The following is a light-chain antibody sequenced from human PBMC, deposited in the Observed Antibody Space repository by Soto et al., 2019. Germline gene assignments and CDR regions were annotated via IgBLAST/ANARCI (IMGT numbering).Light chain of an antibody. CDR1: QGIRSY. CDR2: AAS. J-gene: IGKJ1*01. V-gene: IGKV1-9*01. CDR3: QQLNSYPVT. Sequence: DIQLTQSPSFLSASVGDRVTITCRASQGIRSYLAWYQQKPGKAPKLLIYAASTLQSAVPSRFSGSGSGTELTLTISSLQPEDFATYYCQQLNSYPVTFGQGTKVEIK.